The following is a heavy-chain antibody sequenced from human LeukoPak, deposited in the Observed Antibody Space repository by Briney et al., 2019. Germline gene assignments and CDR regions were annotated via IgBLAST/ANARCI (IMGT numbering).Heavy chain of an antibody. CDR2: ISYDGSNK. D-gene: IGHD2-21*01. CDR1: GFTFSSYA. V-gene: IGHV3-30-3*01. CDR3: AREYIVVVIARSDAFDI. Sequence: PGGSLRLSCAASGFTFSSYAMHWVRQAPGKGLEWVAVISYDGSNKYYADSVKGRFTISRDNSKNTLYLQMNSLRAEDTAVYYCAREYIVVVIARSDAFDIWGQGTMVTVSS. J-gene: IGHJ3*02.